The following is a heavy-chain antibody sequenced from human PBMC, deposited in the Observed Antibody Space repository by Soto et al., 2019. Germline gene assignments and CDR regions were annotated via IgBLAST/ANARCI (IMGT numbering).Heavy chain of an antibody. D-gene: IGHD2-8*02. Sequence: AQLLESGGGLVQRGGSLRLSCAASKFTFSTYAMTWVRQAPGKGLEWVSDISGSGDNTYYADSVKGRFTISRDNSKSTLYLQMNSLRAEDTAVYYCAKDMVHCTGTRCARYFEKWGRGTLVTVSS. CDR3: AKDMVHCTGTRCARYFEK. CDR2: ISGSGDNT. V-gene: IGHV3-23*01. J-gene: IGHJ4*02. CDR1: KFTFSTYA.